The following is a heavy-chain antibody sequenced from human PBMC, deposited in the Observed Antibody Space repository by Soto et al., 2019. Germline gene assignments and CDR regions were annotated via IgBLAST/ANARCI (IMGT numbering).Heavy chain of an antibody. CDR3: ARKSNCYYYGMDV. CDR1: GGSFSGYY. V-gene: IGHV4-34*01. CDR2: INHSGST. Sequence: SETLSLTCAVYGGSFSGYYWSWIRQPPGKGLEWIGEINHSGSTNYNPSLKSRVTISVDTSKNQFSLKLSSVTAADTAVYYCARKSNCYYYGMDVWGQGTTVTVSS. J-gene: IGHJ6*02.